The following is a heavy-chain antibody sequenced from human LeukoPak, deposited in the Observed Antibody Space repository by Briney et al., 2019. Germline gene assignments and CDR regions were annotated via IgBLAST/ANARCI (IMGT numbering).Heavy chain of an antibody. V-gene: IGHV3-23*01. D-gene: IGHD6-6*01. CDR1: GFIFTNYA. Sequence: GGSLRLSCGGSGFIFTNYAINWVRQTPGKGLEWLSAINNDGRHIYYTDSVKGRFTTSRDNSRNTVYLQMNGLRVEDTALYYCATVMGSSPSTAYFAYWGQGTLVTVSS. J-gene: IGHJ4*02. CDR3: ATVMGSSPSTAYFAY. CDR2: INNDGRHI.